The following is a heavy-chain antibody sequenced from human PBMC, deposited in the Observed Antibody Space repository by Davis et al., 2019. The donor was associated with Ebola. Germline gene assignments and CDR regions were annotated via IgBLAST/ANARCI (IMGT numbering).Heavy chain of an antibody. CDR3: ARGNWVEMAKRYGLDV. V-gene: IGHV4-34*01. J-gene: IGHJ6*04. CDR2: INHRGST. Sequence: SETLSLTCAVYGVSFNDYYWSWIRLAPGKGLEWIGEINHRGSTSYSPSLMSRVTFSVDTSKHQFSLNLRFVTAADAAVYYCARGNWVEMAKRYGLDVWGKGTTVTVSS. CDR1: GVSFNDYY. D-gene: IGHD5-24*01.